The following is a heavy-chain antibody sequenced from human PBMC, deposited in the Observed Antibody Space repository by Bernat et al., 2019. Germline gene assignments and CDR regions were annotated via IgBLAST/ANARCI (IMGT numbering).Heavy chain of an antibody. V-gene: IGHV3-23*04. CDR2: ISGSGGNT. D-gene: IGHD2-2*01. CDR3: AKDPARVAPYYFEY. Sequence: EVQLVESGGGLVQPGGSLRLSCAASGFTFNTYGMSWVRQAPGKGLEWVSGISGSGGNTYHADSVKGRFTISRDNSKNTLYLQMNGLRAEDTAIYYCAKDPARVAPYYFEYWGQGTLVTVSS. J-gene: IGHJ4*02. CDR1: GFTFNTYG.